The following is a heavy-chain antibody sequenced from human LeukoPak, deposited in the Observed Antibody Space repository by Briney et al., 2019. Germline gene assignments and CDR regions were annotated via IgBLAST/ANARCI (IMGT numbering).Heavy chain of an antibody. CDR3: ARGNVLRYFDHSY. J-gene: IGHJ4*02. V-gene: IGHV4-39*07. CDR1: GGSISSSSYY. CDR2: INHSGST. D-gene: IGHD3-9*01. Sequence: SETLSLTCTVSGGSISSSSYYWGCIRQPPGKGQEWIGEINHSGSTNYNPSLKSRVTISVDTSKNQFSLKLSSVTAADTAVYYCARGNVLRYFDHSYWGQGTLVTVSS.